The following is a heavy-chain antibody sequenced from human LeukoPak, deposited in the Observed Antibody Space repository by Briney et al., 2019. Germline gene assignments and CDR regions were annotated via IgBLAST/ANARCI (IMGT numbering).Heavy chain of an antibody. CDR1: GYSISSGYY. J-gene: IGHJ4*02. V-gene: IGHV4-38-2*01. D-gene: IGHD5-12*01. CDR3: ARSLSRGYSGFRVSPFDY. Sequence: SETLSLTCAVSGYSISSGYYWGWIRQPPGKGLEWIGSMFHSVSTYYNPSLKSRVTISVDKSKNHFSLKLSSVTAADTAVYYCARSLSRGYSGFRVSPFDYWGQGTLVTVSS. CDR2: MFHSVST.